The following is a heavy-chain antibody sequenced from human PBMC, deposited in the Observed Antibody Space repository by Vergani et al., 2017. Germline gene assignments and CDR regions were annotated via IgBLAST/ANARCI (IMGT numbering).Heavy chain of an antibody. CDR2: ISPKTGDT. Sequence: VQLVQSGAEVRKPGGSMKVSCQASESTFSDYNIHWVRQAPGQGLQWMGWISPKTGDTDCLQRFQDRVTMTRDASTKTVYLKMTRLTSDDTAIYYCAHSWNFGRRDWFDSWGPGTLVTVSS. D-gene: IGHD1-26*01. CDR3: AHSWNFGRRDWFDS. CDR1: ESTFSDYN. J-gene: IGHJ5*01. V-gene: IGHV1-2*02.